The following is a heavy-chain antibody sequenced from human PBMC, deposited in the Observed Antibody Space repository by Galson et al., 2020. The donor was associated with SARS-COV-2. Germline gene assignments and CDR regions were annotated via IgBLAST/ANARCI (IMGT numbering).Heavy chain of an antibody. D-gene: IGHD2-15*01. J-gene: IGHJ6*03. Sequence: ASVKDSCQASGYRFTSYGISSVRQDPRQGLAWMGWTSGYTGNTAYAQNPQGRVTMTTDPPTPTAYRELRSLTSDDTAVYYCARRVVVLVSAAPLEDCYYVDVWGKGTTVTVSS. CDR1: GYRFTSYG. V-gene: IGHV1-18*01. CDR3: ARRVVVLVSAAPLEDCYYVDV. CDR2: TSGYTGNT.